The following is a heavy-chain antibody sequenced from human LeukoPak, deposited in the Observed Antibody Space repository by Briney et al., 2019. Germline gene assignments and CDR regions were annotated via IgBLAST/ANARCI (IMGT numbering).Heavy chain of an antibody. CDR2: MNPNSGNT. V-gene: IGHV1-8*03. CDR3: ARVFRRRVLGYNWFDP. CDR1: GYTFTSYD. J-gene: IGHJ5*02. D-gene: IGHD2-21*01. Sequence: GASVKVSCKASGYTFTSYDINWVRQATGQGLEWMGWMNPNSGNTGYAQKFQGRVTITGNTSISTAYMELSSLRSEDTAVYYCARVFRRRVLGYNWFDPWGQGTLVTVSS.